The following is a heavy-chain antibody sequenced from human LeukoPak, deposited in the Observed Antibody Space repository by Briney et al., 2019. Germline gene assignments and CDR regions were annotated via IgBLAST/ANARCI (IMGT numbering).Heavy chain of an antibody. D-gene: IGHD3-10*01. J-gene: IGHJ5*02. Sequence: PGGSLRLSCTASGFTFGDYAMSWVRQAPGKGLEWVGFIRSKAYGGTTEYAASVQGRFTISRDDSKSIAYLQMNSLKTEDTAVYYCTRYYYGSGSYPSFNWFDPWGQGTLVTVSS. CDR1: GFTFGDYA. CDR3: TRYYYGSGSYPSFNWFDP. CDR2: IRSKAYGGTT. V-gene: IGHV3-49*04.